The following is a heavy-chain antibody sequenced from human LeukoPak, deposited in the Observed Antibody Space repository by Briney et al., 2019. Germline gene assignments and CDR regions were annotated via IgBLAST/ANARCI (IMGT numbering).Heavy chain of an antibody. D-gene: IGHD3-10*01. Sequence: PGGSLRLSCAASGFTFSSYGMHWVRQAPGKGLEWVAVISYDGSNKYYADSVKGRFTISRDNSKNTLYLQMNSLRAEDTAVYYCAKDRGSLSIDYWGQGTLVTVSS. J-gene: IGHJ4*02. V-gene: IGHV3-30*18. CDR3: AKDRGSLSIDY. CDR2: ISYDGSNK. CDR1: GFTFSSYG.